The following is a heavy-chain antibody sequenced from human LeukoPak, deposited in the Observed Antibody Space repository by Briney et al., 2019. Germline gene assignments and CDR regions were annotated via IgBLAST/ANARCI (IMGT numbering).Heavy chain of an antibody. D-gene: IGHD2-15*01. V-gene: IGHV4-38-2*02. CDR3: ARGMMVDDAFDI. Sequence: SETLSLTCTVSGYSISSGYYWGWIRQPPGKGLEWIGSIYHSGGTYYSPSLMSRVTISVDTSKNQFSLKLSSVTAADTAVYYCARGMMVDDAFDIWGQGTMVTVSS. J-gene: IGHJ3*02. CDR1: GYSISSGYY. CDR2: IYHSGGT.